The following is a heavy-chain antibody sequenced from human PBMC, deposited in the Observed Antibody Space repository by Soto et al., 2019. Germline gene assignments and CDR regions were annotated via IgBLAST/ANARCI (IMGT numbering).Heavy chain of an antibody. CDR3: ARHRGDSGSSWSSFDY. CDR2: IYYSGST. Sequence: SETLSLTCTVSSGSISSRSYYWAWIRQPPGRGLEWVGTIYYSGSTYYNPSLKSRVTISVDTSKNQFSLKLSSLTAADTAVYYCARHRGDSGSSWSSFDYWGQGTLVTVS. D-gene: IGHD6-13*01. V-gene: IGHV4-39*01. J-gene: IGHJ4*02. CDR1: SGSISSRSYY.